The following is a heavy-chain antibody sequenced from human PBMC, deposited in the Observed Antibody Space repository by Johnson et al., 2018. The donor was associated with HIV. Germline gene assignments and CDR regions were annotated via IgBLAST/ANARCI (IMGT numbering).Heavy chain of an antibody. J-gene: IGHJ3*02. CDR2: IYGSNST. CDR1: GFIATSNY. V-gene: IGHV3-66*01. Sequence: EQLVESGGGLVQPGGSLRLSCAASGFIATSNYMTWVRQAPGKGLEWVSVIYGSNSTYYADSVKGRFTISRDKSKNTLSLQMNSLRAEDTAVYYCAREGVVGGNDGLIWGQGTMVTVSS. D-gene: IGHD1-26*01. CDR3: AREGVVGGNDGLI.